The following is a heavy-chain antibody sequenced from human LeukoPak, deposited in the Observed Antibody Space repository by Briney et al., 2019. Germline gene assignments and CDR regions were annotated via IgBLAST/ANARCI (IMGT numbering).Heavy chain of an antibody. CDR3: ARGEYGSGSYHYFDY. J-gene: IGHJ4*02. Sequence: PSETLSLTCTVSGGSISSYYWTWIRQPAGKGLEWIGRIHPSGTTNHNPSLKSRVIMSLDMSNNQFSLKVRSVTAADTAVYYCARGEYGSGSYHYFDYWGQGTLVTVSS. V-gene: IGHV4-4*07. CDR2: IHPSGTT. CDR1: GGSISSYY. D-gene: IGHD3-10*01.